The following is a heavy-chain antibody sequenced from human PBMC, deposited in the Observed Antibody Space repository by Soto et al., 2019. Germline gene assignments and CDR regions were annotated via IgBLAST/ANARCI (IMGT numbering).Heavy chain of an antibody. CDR3: GRGYSSSTLGGFDP. CDR1: GGTFSSYA. J-gene: IGHJ5*02. V-gene: IGHV1-69*13. CDR2: SNPIVGAA. Sequence: SLKVSCKASGGTFSSYAISWLTQAPGKGLECMGGSNPIVGAANYAQKFQGSVTITADESTRTADMELSSLRSEDTGVYYCGRGYSSSTLGGFDPWGQGTLVTVSS. D-gene: IGHD5-12*01.